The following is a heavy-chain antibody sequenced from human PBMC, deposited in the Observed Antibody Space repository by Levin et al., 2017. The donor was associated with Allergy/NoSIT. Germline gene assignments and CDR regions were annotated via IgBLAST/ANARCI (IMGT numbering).Heavy chain of an antibody. V-gene: IGHV3-23*01. CDR2: VSNDGKYT. Sequence: GESLKISCAASGFTFSTYAMNWVRQAPGQGLEWVSSVSNDGKYTFYADFVEGRFTISRDNSKDTLYLRMNRLRAEDTALYYCAKDDGAAYYSFDSWGQGTLVTVSS. CDR3: AKDDGAAYYSFDS. D-gene: IGHD1-26*01. CDR1: GFTFSTYA. J-gene: IGHJ4*02.